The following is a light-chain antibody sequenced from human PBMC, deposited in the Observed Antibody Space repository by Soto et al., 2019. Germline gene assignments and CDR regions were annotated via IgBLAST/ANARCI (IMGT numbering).Light chain of an antibody. J-gene: IGKJ5*01. CDR2: GAS. CDR3: QQYNNWPPVT. CDR1: QSVSSN. Sequence: EIVMTQSPATLSVSPGERATLSCRASQSVSSNLAWYQQKPGQAPRLLIYGASTRATGIPARFSGSGSGTEFTLTSSSLQSEYFEVYYCQQYNNWPPVTFGQGTRLEIK. V-gene: IGKV3-15*01.